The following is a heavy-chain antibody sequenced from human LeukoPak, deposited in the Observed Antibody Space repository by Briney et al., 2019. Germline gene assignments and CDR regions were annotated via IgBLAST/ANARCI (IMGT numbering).Heavy chain of an antibody. J-gene: IGHJ5*02. CDR2: ISSSSSYI. V-gene: IGHV3-21*01. Sequence: PGGSLRLSCAASGFTFSSYSMTWVRQAPGKGLEWVSSISSSSSYIYYADSVKGRFTISRDNAKNSLYLQMNRLRAEDTAVYYCARATYNWFDPWGQGTLVTVSS. CDR3: ARATYNWFDP. D-gene: IGHD3-16*01. CDR1: GFTFSSYS.